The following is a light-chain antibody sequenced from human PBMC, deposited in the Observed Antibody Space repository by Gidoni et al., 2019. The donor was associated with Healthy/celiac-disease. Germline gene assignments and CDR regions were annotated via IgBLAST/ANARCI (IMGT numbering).Light chain of an antibody. Sequence: QSALTQPASVSGSPGQSITISCTGTSSDVGGYNYVSWYKQHPVKAPKLMIYDVSNRPSVVSNRFSGSQSGNTASLTISGLQAEDEADYYCSSYTSSSTRVFGGGTKLTVL. CDR2: DVS. CDR3: SSYTSSSTRV. J-gene: IGLJ3*02. CDR1: SSDVGGYNY. V-gene: IGLV2-14*03.